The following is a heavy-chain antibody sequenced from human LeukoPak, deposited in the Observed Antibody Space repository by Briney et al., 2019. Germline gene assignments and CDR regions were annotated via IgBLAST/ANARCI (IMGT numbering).Heavy chain of an antibody. D-gene: IGHD1-26*01. CDR1: GFTFSSYS. J-gene: IGHJ4*02. CDR2: ISSSSSTI. CDR3: ARGSYPGY. V-gene: IGHV3-48*01. Sequence: PGGSLRLSCAASGFTFSSYSMNWVRQAPGKGLEWVSYISSSSSTIYYADSVKGRFTISRDNAKNSLYLQMHSLRAEDTAVYYCARGSYPGYWGQGTLVTVSS.